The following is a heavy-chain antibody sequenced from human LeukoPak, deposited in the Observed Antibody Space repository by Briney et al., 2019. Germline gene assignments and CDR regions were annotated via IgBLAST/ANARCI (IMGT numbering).Heavy chain of an antibody. V-gene: IGHV3-21*01. Sequence: GGSLRLSCAASGFTFSSYSMNWVRQAPGKGLEWVSSISSSSSYIYYADSVKGRFTISRDNAKNSLYLQMNSLRAEDTAVYYCARGWSGDYFDYWGQGTLVTVSS. CDR3: ARGWSGDYFDY. CDR2: ISSSSSYI. D-gene: IGHD2-8*01. J-gene: IGHJ4*02. CDR1: GFTFSSYS.